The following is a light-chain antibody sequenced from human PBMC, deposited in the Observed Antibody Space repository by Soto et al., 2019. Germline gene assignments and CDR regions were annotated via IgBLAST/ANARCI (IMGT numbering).Light chain of an antibody. CDR3: SSYTRNRTLV. CDR2: EVS. V-gene: IGLV2-14*01. J-gene: IGLJ1*01. CDR1: SSDVGGYNY. Sequence: QSVLAQPASVSGSPGQSITVSCTGTSSDVGGYNYVSWYQQHPGKAPKLMIFEVSNRPSGVSTRFSGSKSGNTASLTISGLQAEDEAEYYCSSYTRNRTLVXGTGTKSPS.